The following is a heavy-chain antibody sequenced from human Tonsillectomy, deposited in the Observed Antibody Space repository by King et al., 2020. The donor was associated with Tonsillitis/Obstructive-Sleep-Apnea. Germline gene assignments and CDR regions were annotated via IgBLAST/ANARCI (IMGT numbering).Heavy chain of an antibody. V-gene: IGHV4-34*01. CDR1: GGSFSGYY. J-gene: IGHJ4*02. CDR2: INHSGST. D-gene: IGHD2-2*01. Sequence: VQLPQWGAGLLKPSETLSLPCAVYGGSFSGYYWSWIRQPPGKGLEWIGEINHSGSTNYNPSLKSRVTISVDTSKNQFSLKLSSVTAADTAVYYCARGNCSSTSCKPFDYWGQGTLVTVSS. CDR3: ARGNCSSTSCKPFDY.